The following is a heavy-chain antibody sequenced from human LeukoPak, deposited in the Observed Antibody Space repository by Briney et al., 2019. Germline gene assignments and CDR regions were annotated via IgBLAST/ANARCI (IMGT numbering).Heavy chain of an antibody. J-gene: IGHJ4*02. V-gene: IGHV1-69*13. CDR3: ARGSQRWLQFRGYFDY. D-gene: IGHD5-24*01. CDR1: GGTFSSYA. Sequence: GASVKVSCKASGGTFSSYAISWVRQAPGQGLEWMGGIIPIFGTANYAQRFQGRVTITADESTSTAYMELSSLRSEDTAVYYCARGSQRWLQFRGYFDYWGQGTLVTVSS. CDR2: IIPIFGTA.